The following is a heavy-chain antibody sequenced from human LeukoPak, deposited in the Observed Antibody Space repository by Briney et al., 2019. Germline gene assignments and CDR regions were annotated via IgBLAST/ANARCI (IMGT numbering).Heavy chain of an antibody. CDR1: GFTFSSFW. J-gene: IGHJ4*02. D-gene: IGHD5-12*01. V-gene: IGHV3-74*01. Sequence: GGSLRLSCAAFGFTFSSFWMYWVRQAPGKGLVWVSRINDDGKNTTYADSVKGRFTISRDNAKNTLYLQMSSLRAEDTAIYYCVYSGYDWTYYFDWWGQGTLVTVSS. CDR3: VYSGYDWTYYFDW. CDR2: INDDGKNT.